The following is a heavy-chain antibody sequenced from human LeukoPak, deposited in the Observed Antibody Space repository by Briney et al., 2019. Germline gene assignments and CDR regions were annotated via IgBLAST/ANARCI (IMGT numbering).Heavy chain of an antibody. V-gene: IGHV6-1*01. CDR3: ARAAYYYDSSGYSFDY. CDR1: GDSFSSNSAA. J-gene: IGHJ4*02. Sequence: SQTLSLTCAISGDSFSSNSAAWNWIRQSPSRGLEWLGRTYYRSKWYNDYAVSVKSRITINPDTSKNQFSLQLNSVTPEDTAVYYCARAAYYYDSSGYSFDYWGQGTLVTVSS. CDR2: TYYRSKWYN. D-gene: IGHD3-22*01.